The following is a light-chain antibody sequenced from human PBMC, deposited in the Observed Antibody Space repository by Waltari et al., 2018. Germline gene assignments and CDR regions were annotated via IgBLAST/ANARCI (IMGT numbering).Light chain of an antibody. CDR1: SSNIGAGYD. J-gene: IGLJ2*01. CDR3: QSYDSSLSGYVV. Sequence: QSVLTQPPSVSGAPGQRVTISCTGSSSNIGAGYDVHWYQQLPGTAPKLLIYGNSNRPQGVPDRCSGSKSGTSASLAITGLQAEDEADYYCQSYDSSLSGYVVFGGGTKLTVL. V-gene: IGLV1-40*01. CDR2: GNS.